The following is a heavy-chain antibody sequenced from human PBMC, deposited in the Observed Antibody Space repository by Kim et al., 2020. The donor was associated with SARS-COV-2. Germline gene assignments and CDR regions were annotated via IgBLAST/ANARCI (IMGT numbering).Heavy chain of an antibody. CDR2: ISYDGSNK. D-gene: IGHD3-3*01. CDR3: ATDGGLLRFLGWLLPGAFDI. J-gene: IGHJ3*02. Sequence: GGSLRLSCAASGFTFSSYGMHWVRQAPGKGLEWVAVISYDGSNKYYADSVKGRFTISRDNSKNTLYLQMNSLRAEDTAVYYCATDGGLLRFLGWLLPGAFDIWGQGTMVTVSS. CDR1: GFTFSSYG. V-gene: IGHV3-30*03.